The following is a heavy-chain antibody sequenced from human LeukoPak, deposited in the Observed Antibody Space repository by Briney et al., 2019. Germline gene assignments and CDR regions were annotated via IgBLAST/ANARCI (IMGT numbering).Heavy chain of an antibody. CDR2: IYYSGST. D-gene: IGHD6-13*01. CDR3: ARVSAAAGTSPDFDY. J-gene: IGHJ4*02. CDR1: GGSISSGGYY. Sequence: PSQTLSLTCTVSGGSISSGGYYWSWIRQHPGKGLEWIGYIYYSGSTYYNPSLKSRVTISVDTSKNQFSLKLSSVTAADTAVYYCARVSAAAGTSPDFDYWGQGTLVTVSS. V-gene: IGHV4-31*03.